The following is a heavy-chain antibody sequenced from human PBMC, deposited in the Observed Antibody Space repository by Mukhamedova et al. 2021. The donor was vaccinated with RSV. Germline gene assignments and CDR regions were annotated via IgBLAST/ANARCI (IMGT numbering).Heavy chain of an antibody. D-gene: IGHD5-12*01. Sequence: GKGLDWVAYISYDGSYKYYVDSVKGRFTISRDNSKNTLYLQVNSLRAEDTAVYYCAKVTDSGYDSDYFYYMDVWGKGTTVTVPS. V-gene: IGHV3-30*18. J-gene: IGHJ6*03. CDR2: ISYDGSYK. CDR3: AKVTDSGYDSDYFYYMDV.